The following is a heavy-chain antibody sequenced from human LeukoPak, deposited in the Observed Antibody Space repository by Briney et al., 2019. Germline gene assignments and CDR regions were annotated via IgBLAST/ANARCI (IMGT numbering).Heavy chain of an antibody. CDR2: ISYDGSNK. J-gene: IGHJ4*02. CDR3: AREFVTMVRGVRGYYFDY. D-gene: IGHD3-10*01. Sequence: GRSLRLSCAASGFTFSSYAMHWVRQAPGKGLEWVAVISYDGSNKYYADSVKGRFTISRDNSKNTLYLQMNSQRAEDTAVYYCAREFVTMVRGVRGYYFDYWGRGTLVTVSS. CDR1: GFTFSSYA. V-gene: IGHV3-30-3*01.